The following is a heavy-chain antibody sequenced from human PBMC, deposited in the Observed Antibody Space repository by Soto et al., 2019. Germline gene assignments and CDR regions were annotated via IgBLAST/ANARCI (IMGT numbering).Heavy chain of an antibody. V-gene: IGHV3-30*03. J-gene: IGHJ4*02. CDR2: ISYDGSNK. CDR3: ARDETYYYDSSGYLAY. Sequence: GGSLRLSCAASGFTFSSYGMHWVRQAPGKGLEWVAVISYDGSNKYYADSVKGRFTISRDNSKNTLYLQMNSLRAEDTAVYYCARDETYYYDSSGYLAYWGQGTLVTGS. D-gene: IGHD3-22*01. CDR1: GFTFSSYG.